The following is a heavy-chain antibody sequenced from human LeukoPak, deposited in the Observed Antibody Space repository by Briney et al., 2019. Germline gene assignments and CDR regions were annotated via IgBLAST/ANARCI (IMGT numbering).Heavy chain of an antibody. V-gene: IGHV4-59*01. CDR1: GGSISSYY. CDR3: ARLRSGSTPPPPYYYYGLDV. CDR2: IYYSGST. D-gene: IGHD1-26*01. J-gene: IGHJ6*02. Sequence: SETLSLTCTVSGGSISSYYWSWIRQPPGKGLEWIGYIYYSGSTNYNPSLRSRVTISVDTSKKQFSLRLTSVTAADTAVYYCARLRSGSTPPPPYYYYGLDVWGQGTTVTVSS.